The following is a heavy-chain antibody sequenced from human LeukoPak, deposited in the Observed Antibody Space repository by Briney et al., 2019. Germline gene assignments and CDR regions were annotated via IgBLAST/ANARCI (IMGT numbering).Heavy chain of an antibody. CDR1: GFTFSSYG. J-gene: IGHJ6*02. Sequence: GGSLRLSCAASGFTFSSYGMHWVRQAPGKGLEWVAVISYDGSNKYYADSVKGRFTISRDNSKNTLYLQMNSLRAEDTAVCYCAKDLNYYDSSGYWSPYYYGMDVWGQGTTVTVSS. CDR3: AKDLNYYDSSGYWSPYYYGMDV. D-gene: IGHD3-22*01. CDR2: ISYDGSNK. V-gene: IGHV3-30*18.